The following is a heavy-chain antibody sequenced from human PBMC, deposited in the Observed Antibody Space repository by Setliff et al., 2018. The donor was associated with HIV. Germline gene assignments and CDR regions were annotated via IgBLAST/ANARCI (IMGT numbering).Heavy chain of an antibody. CDR2: ISPNSGGT. CDR3: ARDDVGYCSGGSCYHLFDTFDI. V-gene: IGHV1-2*06. D-gene: IGHD2-15*01. J-gene: IGHJ3*02. Sequence: ASVKVSCKTSGYTFTGYYIHWVRQAPGQGLEWMGRISPNSGGTNYAEKFQGRVTMTRDTSISTAYMELSSLISDDTAVYFCARDDVGYCSGGSCYHLFDTFDIWGQGTVVTVSS. CDR1: GYTFTGYY.